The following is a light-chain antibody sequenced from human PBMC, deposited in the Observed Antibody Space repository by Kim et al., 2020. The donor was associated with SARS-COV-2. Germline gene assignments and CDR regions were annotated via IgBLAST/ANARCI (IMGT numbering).Light chain of an antibody. V-gene: IGLV3-1*01. J-gene: IGLJ2*01. CDR1: KLGDKY. Sequence: VSPGQTASITCSGDKLGDKYACWYQQKPGQSPVLVIYQNNKRPSGILGRFSGSNSGNTATLTISGTQALDEADYYCQAWDSSTVVFGGGTKLTVL. CDR3: QAWDSSTVV. CDR2: QNN.